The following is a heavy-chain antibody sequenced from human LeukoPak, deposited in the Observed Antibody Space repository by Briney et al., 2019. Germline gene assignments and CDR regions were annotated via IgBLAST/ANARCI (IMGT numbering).Heavy chain of an antibody. Sequence: GGSLRLSCAASGFTFSSYAMSWVRQAPGKGLEWVSAISGSGGSTYYADSVKGRFTISRDNSKNTLYLQMNSLRAEDTGVYYCAKDYVIVVVPDAFDIWGQGTMVTVSS. CDR1: GFTFSSYA. CDR3: AKDYVIVVVPDAFDI. V-gene: IGHV3-23*01. J-gene: IGHJ3*02. CDR2: ISGSGGST. D-gene: IGHD2-2*01.